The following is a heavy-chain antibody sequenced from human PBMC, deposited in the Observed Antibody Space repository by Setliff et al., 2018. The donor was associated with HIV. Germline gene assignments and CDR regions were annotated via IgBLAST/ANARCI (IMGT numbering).Heavy chain of an antibody. J-gene: IGHJ6*03. CDR3: ARLKDYYYYYMDV. CDR2: INYGGNT. CDR1: GGSISTYH. V-gene: IGHV4-59*01. Sequence: SETLSLTCTVSGGSISTYHWSWIRQPPGKGLEWIGQINYGGNTHYNPSLKSRVTISIDTSKNQFSLKLSSVTAADTAVYYCARLKDYYYYYMDVWGKGTTVTVSS.